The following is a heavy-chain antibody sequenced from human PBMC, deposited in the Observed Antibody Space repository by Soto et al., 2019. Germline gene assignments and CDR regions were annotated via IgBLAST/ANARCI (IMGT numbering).Heavy chain of an antibody. CDR3: ARAESFSGWQDY. Sequence: QVQLVESGGGVVQPGRSLRLSCAASGFTFSSYGTHWVRQAPGKGLEWVAVIWYDGSNKYYADSVKGRFTISRDNSKNTLYLQMNSLRAEDTAVYYCARAESFSGWQDYWGQGTLVTVSS. D-gene: IGHD6-19*01. CDR2: IWYDGSNK. CDR1: GFTFSSYG. J-gene: IGHJ4*02. V-gene: IGHV3-33*01.